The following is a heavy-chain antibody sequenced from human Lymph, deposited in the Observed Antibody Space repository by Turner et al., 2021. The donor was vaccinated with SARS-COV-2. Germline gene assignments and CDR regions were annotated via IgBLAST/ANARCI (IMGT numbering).Heavy chain of an antibody. J-gene: IGHJ4*02. CDR3: ARMGSSSWYFDY. D-gene: IGHD1-26*01. V-gene: IGHV3-7*01. CDR2: IKQDGSEK. CDR1: GFTFSYYW. Sequence: EVQLVESGGGLVQPGGSLRLSCAASGFTFSYYWMNWVRQAPGKGLEWGGSIKQDGSEKYYVDSVKGRFTNSRDNAKNSLFLQMNSLRAEDTAVYYCARMGSSSWYFDYWGQGTLVTVSS.